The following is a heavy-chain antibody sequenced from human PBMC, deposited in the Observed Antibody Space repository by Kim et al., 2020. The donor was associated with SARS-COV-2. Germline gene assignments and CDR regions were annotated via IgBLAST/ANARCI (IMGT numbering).Heavy chain of an antibody. Sequence: GGSLRLSCAASGFTFSNAWMSWVRQAPGKGLEWVGRIKSKTDGGTTDYAAPVKGRFTISRDDSKNTLYLQMNSLKTEDTAVYYCTTDSFILYYDFWSGPPDYWGQGTLVTVSS. J-gene: IGHJ4*02. CDR1: GFTFSNAW. CDR3: TTDSFILYYDFWSGPPDY. CDR2: IKSKTDGGTT. D-gene: IGHD3-3*01. V-gene: IGHV3-15*01.